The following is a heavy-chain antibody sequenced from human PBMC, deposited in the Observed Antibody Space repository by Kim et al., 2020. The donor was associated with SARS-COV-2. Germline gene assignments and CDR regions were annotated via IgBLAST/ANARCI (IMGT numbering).Heavy chain of an antibody. Sequence: QGFTGRFVFSLDASVSTAYLQISSLKAEDTAVYYCARVRWGSSWGYFFDYWGQGTLVTVSS. D-gene: IGHD6-13*01. CDR3: ARVRWGSSWGYFFDY. J-gene: IGHJ4*02. V-gene: IGHV7-4-1*02.